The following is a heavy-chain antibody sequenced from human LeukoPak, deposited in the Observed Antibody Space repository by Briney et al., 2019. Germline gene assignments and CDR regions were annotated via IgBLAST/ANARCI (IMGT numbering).Heavy chain of an antibody. Sequence: ASVKVSCKASGYTFTGYYIHWVRQAPGQGLEWRGWINPNSGGTNYAQKFQGRVTMTRDTSISTAYMELSRLRSDDTAVYYCAKDRFTMVRGVIITSVYFDHWGQGTLVTVSS. CDR2: INPNSGGT. CDR3: AKDRFTMVRGVIITSVYFDH. CDR1: GYTFTGYY. V-gene: IGHV1-2*02. J-gene: IGHJ4*02. D-gene: IGHD3-10*01.